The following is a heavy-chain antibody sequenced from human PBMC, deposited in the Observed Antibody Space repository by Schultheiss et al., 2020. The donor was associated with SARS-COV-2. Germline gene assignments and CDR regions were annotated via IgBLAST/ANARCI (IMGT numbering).Heavy chain of an antibody. V-gene: IGHV3-48*01. J-gene: IGHJ6*02. D-gene: IGHD3-16*01. CDR2: ISSSSSTI. CDR3: AKDLGASRFYGMDV. Sequence: GESLKISCAASGFPFNSYSMNWVRQAPGKGLEWVSYISSSSSTIYYADSVKGRFTISRDNARNSLFLQMNSLRADDTAIYYCAKDLGASRFYGMDVWGQGTTVTVSS. CDR1: GFPFNSYS.